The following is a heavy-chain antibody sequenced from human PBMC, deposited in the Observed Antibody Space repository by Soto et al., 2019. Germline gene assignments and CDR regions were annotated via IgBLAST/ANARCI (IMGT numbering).Heavy chain of an antibody. CDR1: SGSFSGYY. CDR2: IYRGLSI. Sequence: PSETLSLTCAVYSGSFSGYYWSWIRQPPGKGLEWIGEIYRGLSIVYNPSLKSRVTISGDSSKNQFSLKLSSLRSEDTAVYYCARRGYVGGWFDPWGQGTLVTVSS. V-gene: IGHV4-34*01. D-gene: IGHD5-12*01. CDR3: ARRGYVGGWFDP. J-gene: IGHJ5*02.